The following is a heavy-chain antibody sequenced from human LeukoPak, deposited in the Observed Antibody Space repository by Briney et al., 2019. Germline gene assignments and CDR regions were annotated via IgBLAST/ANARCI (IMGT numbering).Heavy chain of an antibody. CDR1: GFTFSSYS. Sequence: GGSLRLSCAASGFTFSSYSMNWVRQAPGKGLEWVSSISSSSSYIYYADSVKGRFTISRDNAKNSLYLQMNSLRAEDTAVYYCARVVSSHTWNRREDWFDPWGQGTLVTVSS. D-gene: IGHD1-20*01. CDR2: ISSSSSYI. V-gene: IGHV3-21*01. CDR3: ARVVSSHTWNRREDWFDP. J-gene: IGHJ5*02.